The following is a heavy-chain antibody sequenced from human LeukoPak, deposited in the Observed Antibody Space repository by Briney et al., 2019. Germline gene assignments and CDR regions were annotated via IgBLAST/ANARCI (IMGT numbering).Heavy chain of an antibody. J-gene: IGHJ4*02. Sequence: GGSLRLSCAASGFTFSSHWMSWVRQAPGKGLEWVANINENGSEEHCMDSVKGRFTNSRDNAKNLLYLQMNSLRAVDTAVYFCIKYGLGSHTSFDSWGQGTLVTVSS. CDR3: IKYGLGSHTSFDS. V-gene: IGHV3-7*01. CDR2: INENGSEE. D-gene: IGHD3-10*01. CDR1: GFTFSSHW.